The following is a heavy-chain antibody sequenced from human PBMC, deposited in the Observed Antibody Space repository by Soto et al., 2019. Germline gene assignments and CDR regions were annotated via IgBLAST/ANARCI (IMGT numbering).Heavy chain of an antibody. D-gene: IGHD6-13*01. V-gene: IGHV3-30*04. CDR1: GFTFSSYA. Sequence: GGSLRLSCAASGFTFSSYAMHWVHQAPGKGLEWVAVISYDGSNKYYADSVKGRFTISRDNSKNTLYLQMNSLRAEDTAVYYCAREEIADNWFDPWGQGTLVTVSS. CDR3: AREEIADNWFDP. CDR2: ISYDGSNK. J-gene: IGHJ5*02.